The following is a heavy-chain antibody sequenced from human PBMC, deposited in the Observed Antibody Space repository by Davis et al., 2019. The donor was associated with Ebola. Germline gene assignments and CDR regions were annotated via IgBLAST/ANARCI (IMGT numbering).Heavy chain of an antibody. CDR3: ARDKRDGFNS. V-gene: IGHV3-7*01. CDR2: IKQDGSEK. J-gene: IGHJ3*01. CDR1: GFTFSSYW. D-gene: IGHD5-24*01. Sequence: GESLKLSCAASGFTFSSYWMSWVRQAPGKGLEWVANIKQDGSEKYYVDSVKGRFTISRDNAKNSLYLQMNSLRDEDTAVYYCARDKRDGFNSWGQGTMVTVSS.